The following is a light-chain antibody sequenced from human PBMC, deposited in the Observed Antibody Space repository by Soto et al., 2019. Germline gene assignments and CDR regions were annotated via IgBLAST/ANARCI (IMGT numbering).Light chain of an antibody. CDR2: DAS. CDR1: QSILTW. V-gene: IGKV1-5*01. CDR3: QQYNSYS. J-gene: IGKJ1*01. Sequence: DIQMTQSPSTLSASVGDRVTITCRASQSILTWLAWYQQKPGKAPKLLIYDASTLESGVPSRFSGSGSGTEFTLTISSLQPDDFATYYCQQYNSYSFGQGTKVDIK.